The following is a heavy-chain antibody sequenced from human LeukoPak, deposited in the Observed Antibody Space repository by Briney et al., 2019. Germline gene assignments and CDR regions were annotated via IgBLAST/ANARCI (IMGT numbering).Heavy chain of an antibody. D-gene: IGHD3-10*01. CDR3: ARGWFGFWHTMYADDNAFDI. Sequence: PSETLSLTCAVSGGSFSGYYWSWIRQVPGKGLEWIGEINRSGRTNYNPSLKSRVTISVDTSKKEISLKLSSVTATDSAIYYCARGWFGFWHTMYADDNAFDIWGQGTMVTVSS. V-gene: IGHV4-34*01. CDR1: GGSFSGYY. J-gene: IGHJ3*02. CDR2: INRSGRT.